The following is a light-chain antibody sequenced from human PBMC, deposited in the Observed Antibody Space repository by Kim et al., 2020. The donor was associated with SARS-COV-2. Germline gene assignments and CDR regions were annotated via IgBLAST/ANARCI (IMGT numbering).Light chain of an antibody. Sequence: GVTVTLTCGSSTGAVTSGHYPYWFQQNPGQAPRTLIYHTSNKQAWTPARFSGSLVGGKAALTLSGAQPEDEAEYYCLLSYSGARVFGGGTQLTVL. CDR1: TGAVTSGHY. CDR3: LLSYSGARV. V-gene: IGLV7-46*01. CDR2: HTS. J-gene: IGLJ3*02.